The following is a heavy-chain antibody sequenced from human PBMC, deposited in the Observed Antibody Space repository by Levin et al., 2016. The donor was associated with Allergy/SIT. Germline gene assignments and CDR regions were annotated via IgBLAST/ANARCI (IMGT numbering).Heavy chain of an antibody. V-gene: IGHV3-11*04. D-gene: IGHD4-23*01. CDR2: IHTSGSII. Sequence: GESLKISCAASGFTVSSNYMSWVRQAPGKGLEWISYIHTSGSIIHYTDSVRGRFTISRDNAENSLFLQMNNLRAEDTGVYYCARDYGGDWADGFDIWGQGTMVTVSS. J-gene: IGHJ3*02. CDR3: ARDYGGDWADGFDI. CDR1: GFTVSSNY.